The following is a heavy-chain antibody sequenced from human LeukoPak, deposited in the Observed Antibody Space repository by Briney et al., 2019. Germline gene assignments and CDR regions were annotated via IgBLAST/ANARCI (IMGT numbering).Heavy chain of an antibody. Sequence: GASVKVSCKASGYTFTSYGISWVRQAPGQGLEWMGWIRAYNGNTNYAQKLQGRVTMTTDTSTSTAYMELRSLRSDDTAVYYCARDRNGSGHSKSPFDYWGQGTLVTVSS. D-gene: IGHD4-11*01. CDR2: IRAYNGNT. CDR3: ARDRNGSGHSKSPFDY. V-gene: IGHV1-18*01. J-gene: IGHJ4*02. CDR1: GYTFTSYG.